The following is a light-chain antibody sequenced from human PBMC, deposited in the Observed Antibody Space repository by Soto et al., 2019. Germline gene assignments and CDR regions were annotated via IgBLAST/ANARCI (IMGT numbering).Light chain of an antibody. Sequence: EIVMTQSPATLSVSPGGRATLSCRASQSISDTLAWYQQKPGHAPRLLIHGASTRATGFPARFSGSGSGTDFTLTISSLQSEDSAVYYCQQYDNGPWTFCQGTKVEIK. CDR2: GAS. V-gene: IGKV3-15*01. CDR1: QSISDT. J-gene: IGKJ1*01. CDR3: QQYDNGPWT.